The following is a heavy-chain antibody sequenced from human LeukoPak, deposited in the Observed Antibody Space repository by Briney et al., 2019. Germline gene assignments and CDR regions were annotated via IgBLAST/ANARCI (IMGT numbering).Heavy chain of an antibody. CDR2: IYYSGST. D-gene: IGHD2-15*01. J-gene: IGHJ4*02. Sequence: SETLSLTCSVSGGSISGYYWSWIRQPPGKGLEWIGYIYYSGSTYYNPSLKSRVTISVDTSKNQFSLRLSSVTAADTAVYYCARVTGYVVEDYFDYWGQGTLVTVSS. V-gene: IGHV4-59*01. CDR3: ARVTGYVVEDYFDY. CDR1: GGSISGYY.